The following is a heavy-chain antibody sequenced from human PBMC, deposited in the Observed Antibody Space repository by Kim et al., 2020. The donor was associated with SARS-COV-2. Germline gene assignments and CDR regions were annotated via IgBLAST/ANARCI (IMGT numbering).Heavy chain of an antibody. V-gene: IGHV1-69*13. D-gene: IGHD2-21*02. J-gene: IGHJ6*02. CDR1: GGTFSSYA. Sequence: SVKVSCKASGGTFSSYAISWVRQAPGQGLEWMGGIIPIFGTANYAQKFQGRVTITADESTSTAYMELSSLRSEDTAVYYCARSIVVVTATHPPEGMDVWGQGTTVTVSS. CDR2: IIPIFGTA. CDR3: ARSIVVVTATHPPEGMDV.